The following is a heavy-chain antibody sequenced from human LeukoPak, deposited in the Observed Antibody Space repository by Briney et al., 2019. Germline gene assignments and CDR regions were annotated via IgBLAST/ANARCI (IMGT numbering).Heavy chain of an antibody. CDR2: ISSSSSYT. V-gene: IGHV3-11*05. Sequence: GGSLRLSCAVSGFTFSDYYMSWIRQAPGKGLEWVSYISSSSSYTNYADSVKGRFTISRDNAKNSLYLQMNSLRAEDTALYYCARDRAVAGKGVFDYWGQGTLVTVSS. D-gene: IGHD6-19*01. J-gene: IGHJ4*02. CDR1: GFTFSDYY. CDR3: ARDRAVAGKGVFDY.